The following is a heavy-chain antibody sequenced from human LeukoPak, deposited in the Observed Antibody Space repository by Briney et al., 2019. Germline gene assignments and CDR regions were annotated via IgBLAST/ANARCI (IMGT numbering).Heavy chain of an antibody. D-gene: IGHD6-19*01. CDR2: ISWNSGSI. CDR1: GFTFDDYA. CDR3: AKGSVAVAGGEDYFDY. V-gene: IGHV3-9*03. J-gene: IGHJ4*02. Sequence: GGSLRLSCAASGFTFDDYAMHWVRQAPGKGLEWVSGISWNSGSIGYADSVKGRLTISRDNAKNSLYLQMNSLRAEDMALYYCAKGSVAVAGGEDYFDYWGQGTLVTVSS.